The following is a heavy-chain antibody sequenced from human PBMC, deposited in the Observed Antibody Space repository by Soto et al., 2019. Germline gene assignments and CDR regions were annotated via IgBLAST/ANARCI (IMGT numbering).Heavy chain of an antibody. CDR1: GGSISSYY. D-gene: IGHD2-2*01. CDR2: IYYSGST. CDR3: AKDHIVAAAPDY. Sequence: SETLSLTCTVSGGSISSYYWSWIRQPPGKGLEWIGYIYYSGSTNYNPSLKSRVTISVDTSKNQFSLKLSSVTAADTAVYYCAKDHIVAAAPDYWGQGTLVTVSS. J-gene: IGHJ4*02. V-gene: IGHV4-59*01.